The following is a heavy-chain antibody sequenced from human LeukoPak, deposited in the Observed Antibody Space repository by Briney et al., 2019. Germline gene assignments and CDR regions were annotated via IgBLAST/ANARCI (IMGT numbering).Heavy chain of an antibody. Sequence: GGSLRLSCAASGFTFSSYAMSWVRQTPGKWLEWVSAISGSGGGTYYTDSVKGRFTISRDNSKNTLFLQMNSLRVEDKAVYYCAKRNYDFWSGYYRRAENHFDYWGQGTLVTVSS. D-gene: IGHD3-3*01. CDR3: AKRNYDFWSGYYRRAENHFDY. CDR1: GFTFSSYA. CDR2: ISGSGGGT. J-gene: IGHJ4*02. V-gene: IGHV3-23*01.